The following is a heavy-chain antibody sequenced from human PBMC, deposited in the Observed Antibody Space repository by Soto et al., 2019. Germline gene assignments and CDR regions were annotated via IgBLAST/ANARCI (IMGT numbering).Heavy chain of an antibody. CDR1: GGSISSGGYY. V-gene: IGHV4-31*03. D-gene: IGHD4-17*01. Sequence: SETLSLTCTVSGGSISSGGYYWSWIRQHPGKGLEWIGYIYYSGSTYYNPSLKSRVTISVDTSKNQFSLKLSSVTAADTAVYYCARETYYGDSLNWFDPWGQGTLVTVSS. J-gene: IGHJ5*02. CDR3: ARETYYGDSLNWFDP. CDR2: IYYSGST.